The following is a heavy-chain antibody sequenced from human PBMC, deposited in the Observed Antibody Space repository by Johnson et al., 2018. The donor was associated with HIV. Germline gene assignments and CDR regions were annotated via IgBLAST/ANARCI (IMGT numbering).Heavy chain of an antibody. CDR2: IYSGGST. J-gene: IGHJ3*02. D-gene: IGHD6-13*01. CDR1: GFTVSSNY. Sequence: VQLVESGGGLVQPGGSLRLSCAASGFTVSSNYMSWVRQAPGKGLEWVSVIYSGGSTYYADSVKGRFTISRDNSKNTLYLQMNSVRAEDTAVYYCARARDRSSSRDAFDIWGQGTMVTVSS. V-gene: IGHV3-66*01. CDR3: ARARDRSSSRDAFDI.